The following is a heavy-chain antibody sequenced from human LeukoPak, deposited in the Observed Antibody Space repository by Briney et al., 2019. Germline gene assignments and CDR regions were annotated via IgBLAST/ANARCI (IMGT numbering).Heavy chain of an antibody. CDR1: GGSISSSSYY. CDR2: IYYSGST. J-gene: IGHJ4*02. D-gene: IGHD1-26*01. CDR3: ARDSRIVGATGGSDY. V-gene: IGHV4-39*07. Sequence: SETLSLTCTVSGGSISSSSYYWGWIRQPPGKGLEWIGSIYYSGSTYYNPSLKSRVTISVDTSKNQFSLKLSSVTAADTAVYYCARDSRIVGATGGSDYWGQGTLVTVSS.